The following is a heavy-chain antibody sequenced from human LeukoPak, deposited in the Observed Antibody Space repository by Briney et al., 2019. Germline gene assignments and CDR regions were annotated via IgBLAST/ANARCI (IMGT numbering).Heavy chain of an antibody. CDR3: ARESYYDSSGYHDY. Sequence: GGSLRLSCTASKFTFSNYGMQWVRQAPGKGLEWVAVIWYDGSNKYYADSVKGRFTISRDNSKNTLYLQMNNLRAEDTAVYYCARESYYDSSGYHDYWGQGTLVTVSS. D-gene: IGHD3-22*01. CDR1: KFTFSNYG. J-gene: IGHJ4*02. V-gene: IGHV3-33*08. CDR2: IWYDGSNK.